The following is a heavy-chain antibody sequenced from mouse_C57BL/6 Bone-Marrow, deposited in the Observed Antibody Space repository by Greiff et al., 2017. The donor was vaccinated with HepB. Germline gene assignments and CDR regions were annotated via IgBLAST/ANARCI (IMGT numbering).Heavy chain of an antibody. CDR2: IDPSDSET. J-gene: IGHJ3*01. D-gene: IGHD4-1*01. Sequence: VQLQQSGAELVRPGSSVKLSCKASGYTFTSYWMHWVKQRPIQGLEWIGNIDPSDSETHYNQKFKDKATLTVDKSSSTAYMQLSSLTSEDSAVYYCARSGSSGTFAYWGQGTLVTVSA. CDR3: ARSGSSGTFAY. CDR1: GYTFTSYW. V-gene: IGHV1-52*01.